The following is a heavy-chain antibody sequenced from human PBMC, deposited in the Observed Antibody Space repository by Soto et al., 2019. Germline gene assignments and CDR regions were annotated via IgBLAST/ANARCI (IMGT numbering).Heavy chain of an antibody. J-gene: IGHJ4*02. Sequence: QVQLVQSGAEVKKPGASVKVSCKASGYTFTSYGISWVRQAPGQGLEWMGWISAYNGNTNYAQKLQGRVTMTTDASPSTAYMELRSLRSDDTAVYYCARVKEYCSSTSCHSWDYWGQGTLVTVSS. D-gene: IGHD2-2*01. CDR3: ARVKEYCSSTSCHSWDY. V-gene: IGHV1-18*01. CDR1: GYTFTSYG. CDR2: ISAYNGNT.